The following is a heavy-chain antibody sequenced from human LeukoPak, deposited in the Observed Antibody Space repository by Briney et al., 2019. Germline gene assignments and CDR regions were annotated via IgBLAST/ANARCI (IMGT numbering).Heavy chain of an antibody. V-gene: IGHV1-46*01. D-gene: IGHD5-24*01. Sequence: ASVKVSCKASAYIFTNYYIHWVRQAPGQGLEWMGFINPTDDSTNYAQKFRGRVTVSRDTSTSTTYMELSSLRSDDTAMYYCAREGDGYKKFDYWAQGILVTVSS. CDR2: INPTDDST. CDR3: AREGDGYKKFDY. J-gene: IGHJ4*02. CDR1: AYIFTNYY.